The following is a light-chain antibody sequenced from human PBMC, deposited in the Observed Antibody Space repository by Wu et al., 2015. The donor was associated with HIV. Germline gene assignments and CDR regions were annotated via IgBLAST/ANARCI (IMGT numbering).Light chain of an antibody. J-gene: IGKJ1*01. Sequence: DIVLTQSPGTLSLSPGERATLSCRASQSVGKNYLAWYQQMPGQAPRLLIYGASSRATGIPDRFTGSGSGTDFILTISRLEPEDFAVYYCQQYGNSPRTFGQGTKVEIK. CDR2: GAS. CDR3: QQYGNSPRT. CDR1: QSVGKNY. V-gene: IGKV3-20*01.